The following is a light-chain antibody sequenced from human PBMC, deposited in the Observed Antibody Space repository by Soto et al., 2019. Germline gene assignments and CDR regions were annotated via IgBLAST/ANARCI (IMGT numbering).Light chain of an antibody. CDR2: GAS. CDR3: LQYGIPLWT. V-gene: IGKV3-20*01. Sequence: EIALTQSPGTRSLSSGERATHSFRASQRVTNNYLAWYQQKPGQAPRLLIYGASIGATGIPDRFSGSGSGTDFTLTISRLEPEDFAVYYCLQYGIPLWTFGQGTKVDIK. CDR1: QRVTNNY. J-gene: IGKJ1*01.